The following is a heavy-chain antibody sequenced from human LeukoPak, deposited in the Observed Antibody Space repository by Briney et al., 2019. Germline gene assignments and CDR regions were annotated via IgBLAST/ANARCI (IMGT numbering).Heavy chain of an antibody. CDR3: ARGPSDYDSSGYYPYYFDY. CDR2: IFLIFGIA. CDR1: GYTFRRYA. J-gene: IGHJ4*02. Sequence: SVKLSCKASGYTFRRYAISWVRLAPGEGPECMGRIFLIFGIANYAQKFQGRVTITADKSTSTAYMELSSLRSEDTAVYYCARGPSDYDSSGYYPYYFDYWGQGTLVTVSS. D-gene: IGHD3-22*01. V-gene: IGHV1-69*04.